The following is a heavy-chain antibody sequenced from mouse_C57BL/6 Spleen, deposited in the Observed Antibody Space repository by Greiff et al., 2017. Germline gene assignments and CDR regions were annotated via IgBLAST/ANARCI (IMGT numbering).Heavy chain of an antibody. J-gene: IGHJ3*01. CDR1: GYTFTSYW. Sequence: QVQLQQPGAELVKPGASVKMSCKASGYTFTSYWITWVKQRPGQGLEWIGDIYPGSGSTNCNEKFKSKATLTVDTSSSTAYMQLSSLTSEDSAVYYCARGESSGYVSAWFAYWGQGTLVTVSA. CDR2: IYPGSGST. V-gene: IGHV1-55*01. CDR3: ARGESSGYVSAWFAY. D-gene: IGHD3-2*02.